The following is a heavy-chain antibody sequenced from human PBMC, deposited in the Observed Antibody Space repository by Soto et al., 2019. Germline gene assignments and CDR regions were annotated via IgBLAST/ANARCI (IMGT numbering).Heavy chain of an antibody. J-gene: IGHJ6*02. Sequence: KTSETLSLTCTVSGGSISSYYWSWIRQPPGKGLEWIGYIYYSGSTNYNPSLKSRVTISVDTSKNQFSLKLSSVTAADTAVYYCARALYVYDYVWGSYRSDGMDVWGQGTTVTV. D-gene: IGHD3-16*02. CDR1: GGSISSYY. CDR2: IYYSGST. V-gene: IGHV4-59*01. CDR3: ARALYVYDYVWGSYRSDGMDV.